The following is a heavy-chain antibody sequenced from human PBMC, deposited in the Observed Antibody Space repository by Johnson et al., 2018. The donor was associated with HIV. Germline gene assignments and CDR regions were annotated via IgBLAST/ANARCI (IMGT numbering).Heavy chain of an antibody. D-gene: IGHD6-13*01. CDR2: IWYDDSND. Sequence: QVQLVESGGGVVQPGGSLRLSCAASGFTFSSYGMHWVRQAPGKGLEWVAFIWYDDSNDYYGESVKGRFTISRDNSKNTLYLQMNSMRAEDTAVYYCAREGEGYSSSWYDAFDIWGQGTMVTVSS. CDR1: GFTFSSYG. J-gene: IGHJ3*02. CDR3: AREGEGYSSSWYDAFDI. V-gene: IGHV3-30*02.